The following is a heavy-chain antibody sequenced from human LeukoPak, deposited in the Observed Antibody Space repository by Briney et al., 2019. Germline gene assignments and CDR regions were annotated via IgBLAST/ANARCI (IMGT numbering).Heavy chain of an antibody. CDR2: IYYSGST. CDR1: DGSISSDY. J-gene: IGHJ4*02. Sequence: PSETLSLTCTVSDGSISSDYWSWIRQPPGKGLEWIGYIYYSGSTNYNPSLKSRVTMSVDTSKNQFSLKLSSVTAADTAVYFCAREVSSTSTCIDYWGQGTLVTVSS. D-gene: IGHD6-13*01. CDR3: AREVSSTSTCIDY. V-gene: IGHV4-59*01.